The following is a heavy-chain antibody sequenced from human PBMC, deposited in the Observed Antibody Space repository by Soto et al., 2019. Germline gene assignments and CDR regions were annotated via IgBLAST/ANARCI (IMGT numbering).Heavy chain of an antibody. J-gene: IGHJ3*02. CDR2: INPNSGGT. Sequence: GASVKVSCKASEYTFTGYYMHWVRQAPGQGLEWMGWINPNSGGTNYAQKFQGWVTMTRDTSISTAYMELSRLRSDDTAVYYCARDQGSGGSCYDIWGQGTMVTVSS. D-gene: IGHD2-15*01. CDR3: ARDQGSGGSCYDI. V-gene: IGHV1-2*04. CDR1: EYTFTGYY.